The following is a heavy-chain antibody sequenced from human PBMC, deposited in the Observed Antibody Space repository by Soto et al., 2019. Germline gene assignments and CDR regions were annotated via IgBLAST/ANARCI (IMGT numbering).Heavy chain of an antibody. D-gene: IGHD6-13*01. Sequence: PGGSLRLSCAASGFTFCGYGMSWVRQAPGKGLEWVSSITSSGSNTYYVDSVKGRFTISRDNSKNTLYLQMNSLTVEDTAVYYCAKEQGRVAAALDYWGQGTLVTVSS. J-gene: IGHJ4*02. V-gene: IGHV3-23*01. CDR3: AKEQGRVAAALDY. CDR2: ITSSGSNT. CDR1: GFTFCGYG.